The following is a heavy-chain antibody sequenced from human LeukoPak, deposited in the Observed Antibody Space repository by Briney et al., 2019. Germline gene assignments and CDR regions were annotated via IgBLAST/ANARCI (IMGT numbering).Heavy chain of an antibody. Sequence: ASVKVSCKASGYTFTGCYMHWVRQAPGQGLEWMGWINPNSGGTNYAQKFQGRVTMTRDTSISTAYMELSRLRSDDTAVYYCAVSIVGTYYYDSSGYYGAFDIWGQGTMVTVSS. D-gene: IGHD3-22*01. CDR3: AVSIVGTYYYDSSGYYGAFDI. J-gene: IGHJ3*02. V-gene: IGHV1-2*02. CDR2: INPNSGGT. CDR1: GYTFTGCY.